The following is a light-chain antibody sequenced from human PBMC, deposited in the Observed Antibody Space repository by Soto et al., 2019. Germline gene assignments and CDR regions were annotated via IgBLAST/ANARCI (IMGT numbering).Light chain of an antibody. V-gene: IGKV1-39*01. CDR3: HQSYSSPFT. J-gene: IGKJ4*01. CDR1: QNINSY. CDR2: ATS. Sequence: DIQMTQSPSSLYASIGDTVTITCRASQNINSYLKWYKHRPTKAPMLLIFATSSLQSGVPSRFSGSGSGPYFTLTINHLQPEDFAVYYCHQSYSSPFTFGGGTKVDI.